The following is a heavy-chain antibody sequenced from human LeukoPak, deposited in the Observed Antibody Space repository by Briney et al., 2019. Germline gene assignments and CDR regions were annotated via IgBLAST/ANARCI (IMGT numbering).Heavy chain of an antibody. CDR2: ISSSSSYI. Sequence: GGSLRLSCAASGFTFSSYSMNWVRQAPGKGLEWVSSISSSSSYIYYADSVKGRFTISRDNAKNSLYLQMNSLRAEDTAVYYCARTTIFGVVYAFDIWGRGTMVTVSS. CDR3: ARTTIFGVVYAFDI. V-gene: IGHV3-21*01. CDR1: GFTFSSYS. D-gene: IGHD3-3*01. J-gene: IGHJ3*02.